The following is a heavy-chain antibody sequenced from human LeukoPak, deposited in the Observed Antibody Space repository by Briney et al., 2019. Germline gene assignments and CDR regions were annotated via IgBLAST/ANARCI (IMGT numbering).Heavy chain of an antibody. J-gene: IGHJ4*02. Sequence: SETLSLTCTVSGGSISNYYWSWIRQPPGKGLEWIGSIYYSGSTYYNPSLKSRVTISVDTSKNQFSLKLSSVTAADTAVYYCARHERQWLNFDYWGQGTLVTVSS. D-gene: IGHD6-19*01. CDR3: ARHERQWLNFDY. V-gene: IGHV4-39*01. CDR2: IYYSGST. CDR1: GGSISNYY.